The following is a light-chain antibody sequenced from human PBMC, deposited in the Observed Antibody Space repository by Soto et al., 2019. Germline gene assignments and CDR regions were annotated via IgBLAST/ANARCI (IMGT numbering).Light chain of an antibody. CDR1: QRVSSY. Sequence: EIVLTQSPATLSLSPGERATLSCRASQRVSSYLAWYQQKPGQAPRLLIYDASNRATGIPARFSGSGSGTDLTLTISSLEPEDFEVYYCQQRSNWPPYTFGQGTKLEIK. J-gene: IGKJ2*01. V-gene: IGKV3-11*01. CDR2: DAS. CDR3: QQRSNWPPYT.